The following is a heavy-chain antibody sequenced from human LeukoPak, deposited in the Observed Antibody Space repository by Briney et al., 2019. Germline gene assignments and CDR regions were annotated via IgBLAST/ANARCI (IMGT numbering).Heavy chain of an antibody. D-gene: IGHD3-22*01. CDR2: ISSSGSTI. V-gene: IGHV3-48*03. J-gene: IGHJ3*02. CDR3: ARAILYYDSSGAMVGSFDI. Sequence: PGGSLRLSCAASGFTFSSYEMNWVRQAPGKGLEWVSYISSSGSTIYYADSVKGRFTISRDNAKNSLYLQMNSLRAEDTAVYYCARAILYYDSSGAMVGSFDIWGRGTMVTVSS. CDR1: GFTFSSYE.